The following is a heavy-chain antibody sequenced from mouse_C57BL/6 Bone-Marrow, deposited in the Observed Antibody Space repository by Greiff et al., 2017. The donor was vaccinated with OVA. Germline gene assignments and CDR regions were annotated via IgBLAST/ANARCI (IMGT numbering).Heavy chain of an antibody. V-gene: IGHV14-3*01. CDR3: ARRGLLPWYFDV. J-gene: IGHJ1*03. D-gene: IGHD2-3*01. CDR1: GFNITNTY. Sequence: VQLQQSVAELVRPGASVTLSCTASGFNITNTYMHWVKQRPEQGLEWIGRIDPANGNPKYAPKFQGKATITADTSSNTAYLQLSSLTSEDTAIYYCARRGLLPWYFDVWGTGTTVTVSS. CDR2: IDPANGNP.